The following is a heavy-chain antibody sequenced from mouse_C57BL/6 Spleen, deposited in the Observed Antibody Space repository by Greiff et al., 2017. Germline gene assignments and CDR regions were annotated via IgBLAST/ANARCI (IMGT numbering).Heavy chain of an antibody. CDR3: AREGYYGSSSFAY. V-gene: IGHV1-5*01. D-gene: IGHD1-1*01. J-gene: IGHJ3*01. Sequence: DVKLQESGTVLARPGASVKMSCKTSGYTFTSYWMHWVKQRPGQGLEWIGAIYPGNSDTSYNQKFKGKAKLTAVTSASTAYMELSSLTNEDSAVYYCAREGYYGSSSFAYWGQGTLVTVSA. CDR1: GYTFTSYW. CDR2: IYPGNSDT.